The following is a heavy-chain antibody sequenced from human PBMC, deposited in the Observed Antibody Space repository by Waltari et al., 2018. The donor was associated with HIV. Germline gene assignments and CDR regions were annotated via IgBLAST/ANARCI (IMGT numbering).Heavy chain of an antibody. Sequence: VQLLESGGVLVHPRGSLILSCAASGFTFSSYAMSWVGQAPGKGVEWVSVISGSGGRTYYADFVKGRFTISRDNSKNTLYLQMNSLRAEDTAVYYCAKEGIAGRPSVPDYWGQGTLVTVSS. V-gene: IGHV3-23*01. CDR3: AKEGIAGRPSVPDY. CDR2: ISGSGGRT. CDR1: GFTFSSYA. D-gene: IGHD6-6*01. J-gene: IGHJ4*02.